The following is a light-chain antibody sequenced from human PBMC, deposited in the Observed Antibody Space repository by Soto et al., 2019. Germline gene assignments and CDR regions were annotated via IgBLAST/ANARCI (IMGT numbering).Light chain of an antibody. CDR2: DAS. V-gene: IGKV3-11*01. CDR1: QSVSSY. J-gene: IGKJ2*01. CDR3: QLYGRSTMYT. Sequence: EIVLTQSPATLSLSPGERATLSCRASQSVSSYLAWYQQKPGQAPRLLIYDASNRATGIPARFSGSGSGTDFTLTISSLEPEDFAVYYCQLYGRSTMYTFGQGTRLEIK.